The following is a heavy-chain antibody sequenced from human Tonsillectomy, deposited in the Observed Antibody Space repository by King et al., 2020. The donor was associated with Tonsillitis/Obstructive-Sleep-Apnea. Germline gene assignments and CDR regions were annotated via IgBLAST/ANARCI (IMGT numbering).Heavy chain of an antibody. J-gene: IGHJ6*03. CDR3: ARARVVPAAITYYYYYYMDV. D-gene: IGHD2-2*01. Sequence: QLQESGPGLVKPSGTLSLTCAVSGGSISSSKWRRCVRQPPGKGLEWIWVSYHSGSTNYNPSPNTLVTISLDKTKNQCSLQLSSVTAADTAVYYCARARVVPAAITYYYYYYMDVWGKGTTVTVSS. V-gene: IGHV4-4*02. CDR1: GGSISSSKW. CDR2: SYHSGST.